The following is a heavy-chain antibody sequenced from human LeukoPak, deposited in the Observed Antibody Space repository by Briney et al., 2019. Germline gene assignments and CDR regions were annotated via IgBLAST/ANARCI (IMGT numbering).Heavy chain of an antibody. Sequence: ASVKVSCKASGYAFTDNYMHWVRQAPGQGLEWMGWINPYSGGTVYAQKFQGRVTITADKSTSTAYMELSSLRSEDTAVYYCARSGRQPEYYIDVWGKGTTVTVSS. D-gene: IGHD1-14*01. CDR1: GYAFTDNY. CDR3: ARSGRQPEYYIDV. J-gene: IGHJ6*03. V-gene: IGHV1-2*02. CDR2: INPYSGGT.